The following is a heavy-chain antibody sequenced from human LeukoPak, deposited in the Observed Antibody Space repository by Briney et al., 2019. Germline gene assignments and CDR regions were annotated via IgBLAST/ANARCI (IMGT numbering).Heavy chain of an antibody. CDR2: IYHSGST. Sequence: PSETLSLTCTASGGSISSYYWSWIRQPPGKGLEWIGSIYHSGSTYYNPSLKSRVTISVDTSKNQFSLKLSSVTAADTAVYYCARDIVLMVYARRDYYYYYMDVWGKGTTVTVSS. CDR1: GGSISSYY. D-gene: IGHD2-8*01. V-gene: IGHV4-59*12. CDR3: ARDIVLMVYARRDYYYYYMDV. J-gene: IGHJ6*03.